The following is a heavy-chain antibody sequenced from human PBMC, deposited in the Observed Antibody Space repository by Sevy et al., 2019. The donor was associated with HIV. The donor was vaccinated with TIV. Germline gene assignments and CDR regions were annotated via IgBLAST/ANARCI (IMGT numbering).Heavy chain of an antibody. Sequence: ASVKVSCKVSGYTLTKLSIHWVRQAPGKGLEWMGDFDSQDGETIYSQRFQGRVTMTVDTPTDTAYMELSSLTSEDMAVYYCATVGLRYYSGSSSYQGDWFDPWGQGTLVTVSS. J-gene: IGHJ5*02. CDR2: FDSQDGET. D-gene: IGHD2-15*01. CDR1: GYTLTKLS. CDR3: ATVGLRYYSGSSSYQGDWFDP. V-gene: IGHV1-24*01.